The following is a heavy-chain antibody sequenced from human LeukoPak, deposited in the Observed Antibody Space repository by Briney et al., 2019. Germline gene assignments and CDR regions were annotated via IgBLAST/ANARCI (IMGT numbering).Heavy chain of an antibody. J-gene: IGHJ4*02. D-gene: IGHD3-10*01. V-gene: IGHV4-31*03. Sequence: SQTLSLTCTVSGGSISSGGYYWSWIRQHPGKGLEWIGYIYYSGITYYNPSLKSRVTISVDTSKNQFSLKLSSVTAADTAVYYCARSMVRGVILVYWGQGTLVTVSS. CDR2: IYYSGIT. CDR1: GGSISSGGYY. CDR3: ARSMVRGVILVY.